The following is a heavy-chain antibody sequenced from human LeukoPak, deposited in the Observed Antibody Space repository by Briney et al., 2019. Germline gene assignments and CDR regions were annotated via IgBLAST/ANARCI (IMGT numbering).Heavy chain of an antibody. J-gene: IGHJ4*02. CDR1: GFTFRAYI. D-gene: IGHD6-13*01. Sequence: GSLRLSCAASGFTFRAYIMHWVRQPPGKGLEWIGEIYHSGSTNYNPSLKSRVTISVDKSKNQFSLKLSSVTAADTAVYYCARGGIAAAPIDYWGQGTLVTVSS. CDR2: IYHSGST. CDR3: ARGGIAAAPIDY. V-gene: IGHV4-4*02.